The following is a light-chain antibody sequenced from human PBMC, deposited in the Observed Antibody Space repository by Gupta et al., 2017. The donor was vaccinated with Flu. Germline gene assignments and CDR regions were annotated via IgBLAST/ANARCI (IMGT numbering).Light chain of an antibody. J-gene: IGKJ4*01. CDR3: QPSFDSGRN. CDR1: QSISTS. Sequence: IQSTQSPSSLSASVGDRVTISCRASQSISTSLNRFQHEPGEAPNLLIHATSCVPPGVPSRFSGTRPGTDFNQTISRLQPEDFATNFGQPSFDSGRNFGGGTKVEIK. CDR2: ATS. V-gene: IGKV1-39*01.